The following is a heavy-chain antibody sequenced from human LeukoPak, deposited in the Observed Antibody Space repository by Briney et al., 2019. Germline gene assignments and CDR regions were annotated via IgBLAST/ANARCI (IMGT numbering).Heavy chain of an antibody. CDR2: IYTSGST. J-gene: IGHJ4*02. CDR3: ARDAVGASTKGFDY. D-gene: IGHD1-26*01. Sequence: PSETLSLTCTVSGGSISSGSYYWSWIRQPAGKGLEWIGRIYTSGSTNYNPSLKSRVTISVDTSKNQFSLKLSSVTAADTAVKYCARDAVGASTKGFDYRGQGTLVTVSS. V-gene: IGHV4-61*02. CDR1: GGSISSGSYY.